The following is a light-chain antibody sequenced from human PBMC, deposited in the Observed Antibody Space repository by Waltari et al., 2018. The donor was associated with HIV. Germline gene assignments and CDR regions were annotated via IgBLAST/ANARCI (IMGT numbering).Light chain of an antibody. CDR3: AVWDDSLTGVI. Sequence: QSVLTQPPSASGTPGQRVSISCSGSDSNLGRKYVNWYQQVAGTAPKLLIYRDNQRPSGVSDRFSGSKSGSSASLAISGLRSEDEAAYFCAVWDDSLTGVIFGGKTKLTVL. V-gene: IGLV1-47*01. J-gene: IGLJ2*01. CDR2: RDN. CDR1: DSNLGRKY.